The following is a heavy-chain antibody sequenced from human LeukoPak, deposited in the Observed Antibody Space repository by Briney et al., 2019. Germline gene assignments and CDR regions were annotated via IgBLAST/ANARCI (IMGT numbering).Heavy chain of an antibody. D-gene: IGHD4-23*01. CDR1: GFTFSSYG. V-gene: IGHV3-30*03. CDR3: ARDGGGNSFDFDY. Sequence: GRSLRLSCAASGFTFSSYGMHWVRQAPGKGLEWVAVISYDGSNKYYADSVKGRFTISRDNSKNTLYLQMNSLRAEDTAVYYCARDGGGNSFDFDYWGQGTLVTVSS. J-gene: IGHJ4*02. CDR2: ISYDGSNK.